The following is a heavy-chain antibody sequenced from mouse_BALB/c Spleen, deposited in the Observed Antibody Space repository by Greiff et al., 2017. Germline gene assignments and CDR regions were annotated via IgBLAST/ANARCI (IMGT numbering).Heavy chain of an antibody. J-gene: IGHJ3*01. CDR1: GFTFSDYY. CDR3: ARDHYYGSSPWFAY. V-gene: IGHV5-4*02. CDR2: ISDGGSYT. Sequence: EVKLEESGGGLVKPGGSLKLSCAASGFTFSDYYMYWVRQTPEKRLEWVATISDGGSYTYYPDSVKGRFTISRDNAKNNLYLQMSSLKSEDTAMYYCARDHYYGSSPWFAYWGQGTLVTVSA. D-gene: IGHD1-1*01.